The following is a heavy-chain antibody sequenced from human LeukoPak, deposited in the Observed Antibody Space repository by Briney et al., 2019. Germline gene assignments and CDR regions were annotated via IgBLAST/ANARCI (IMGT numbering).Heavy chain of an antibody. CDR1: GFIFSDYY. CDR2: ISSSGSTM. D-gene: IGHD5-12*01. CDR3: ARDPGSGYEEHFDY. J-gene: IGHJ4*02. V-gene: IGHV3-11*01. Sequence: GGSLRLSCAASGFIFSDYYMSWIRQAPGKGLEWVSYISSSGSTMNYTDSVKGRFTISRDNAKDSLYLQMNSLRAEDTAVYYCARDPGSGYEEHFDYWGQGTLVTVSS.